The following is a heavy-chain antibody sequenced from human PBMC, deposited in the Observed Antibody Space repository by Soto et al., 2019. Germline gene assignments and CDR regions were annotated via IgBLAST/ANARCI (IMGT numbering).Heavy chain of an antibody. Sequence: GGSLRLSCAASGFTFSNAWMSWVRQAPGKGLEWVGRIKSKTDGGTTDYAAPVKGRFTISGDDSKNTLYLQMNSLKTEDTAVYYCTTDLWRDSHDYWGQGTLVTVSS. CDR3: TTDLWRDSHDY. V-gene: IGHV3-15*01. CDR1: GFTFSNAW. J-gene: IGHJ4*02. D-gene: IGHD1-1*01. CDR2: IKSKTDGGTT.